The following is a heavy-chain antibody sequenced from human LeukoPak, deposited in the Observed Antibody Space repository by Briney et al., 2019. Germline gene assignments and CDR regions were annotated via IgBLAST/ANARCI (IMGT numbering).Heavy chain of an antibody. CDR2: IKQDGSEK. J-gene: IGHJ4*02. V-gene: IGHV3-7*01. CDR3: ARDGAYYYDSSGYYSYDY. D-gene: IGHD3-22*01. CDR1: GGSISSSSYY. Sequence: PSETLSLTCTVSGGSISSSSYYWGWIRQAPGKGLEWVANIKQDGSEKYYVDSVKGRFTISRDNAKNSLYLQMNSLRAEDTAVYYCARDGAYYYDSSGYYSYDYWGQGTLVTVSS.